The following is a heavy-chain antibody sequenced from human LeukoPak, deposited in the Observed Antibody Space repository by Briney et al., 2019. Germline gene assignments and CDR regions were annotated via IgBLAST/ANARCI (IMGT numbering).Heavy chain of an antibody. CDR3: ARNYYGDYRMGAFDI. J-gene: IGHJ3*02. CDR2: IYPGDSDT. D-gene: IGHD4-17*01. V-gene: IGHV5-51*01. Sequence: GESLKISCKGSGYSFTSYWIGWVRQMPGKGLEWMGIIYPGDSDTRYSSSFQGQVTISADKSISTAYLQWSSLKASDTAMYYCARNYYGDYRMGAFDIWGQGTMVTVSS. CDR1: GYSFTSYW.